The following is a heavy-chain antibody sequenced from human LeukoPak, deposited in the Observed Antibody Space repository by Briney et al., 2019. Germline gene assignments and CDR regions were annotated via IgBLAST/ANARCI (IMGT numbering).Heavy chain of an antibody. CDR3: AKDGGSSSPCFDY. CDR1: GFTFSSYG. D-gene: IGHD6-6*01. CDR2: ISYDGNNK. Sequence: GSLRLSCAASGFTFSSYGMHWVRQAPGKGLEWVAVISYDGNNKYYADSVKGRFTISRDNSKNTLYLQMNSLRAEDTAVYYCAKDGGSSSPCFDYWGQGTLVTVSS. J-gene: IGHJ4*02. V-gene: IGHV3-30*18.